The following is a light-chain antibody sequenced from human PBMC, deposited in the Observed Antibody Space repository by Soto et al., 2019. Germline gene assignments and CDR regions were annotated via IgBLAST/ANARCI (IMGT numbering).Light chain of an antibody. CDR3: MQALQTPWT. Sequence: ESVLTQSPGTLSLSPGERATLSCRASQSVITYLAWYQQKPGQAPRLLIYGASSRATGIPDRFSGSGSGTDFTLKISRVEAEDVGVYYCMQALQTPWTFGQGTKLEIK. J-gene: IGKJ2*02. CDR1: QSVITY. V-gene: IGKV3-20*01. CDR2: GAS.